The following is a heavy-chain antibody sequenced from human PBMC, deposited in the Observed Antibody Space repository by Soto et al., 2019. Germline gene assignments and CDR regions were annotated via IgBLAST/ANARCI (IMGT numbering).Heavy chain of an antibody. J-gene: IGHJ4*02. V-gene: IGHV4-59*01. Sequence: SETLSLTCTVSGGSISSYYLSWIRQPPGKGLEWIGYIYYSGSTNYNPSLKSRVTISVDTSKNQFSLKLSSVTAADTAVYYCARAKGSSGRLFDYWGQGTLVTVYS. CDR3: ARAKGSSGRLFDY. CDR1: GGSISSYY. CDR2: IYYSGST. D-gene: IGHD6-19*01.